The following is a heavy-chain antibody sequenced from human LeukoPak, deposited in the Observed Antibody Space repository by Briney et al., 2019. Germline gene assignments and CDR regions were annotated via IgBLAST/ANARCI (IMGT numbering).Heavy chain of an antibody. CDR2: ISSSSSYM. CDR1: GFTFSSYS. CDR3: ARDRARSYYYDSSGYYSPFDY. J-gene: IGHJ4*02. V-gene: IGHV3-21*01. Sequence: GGSLRLSCAASGFTFSSYSMNWVRQAPGKGLEWVSSISSSSSYMYYADSMKGRFTISRDNAKNSLYLQMNSLRAEDTAVYYCARDRARSYYYDSSGYYSPFDYWGQGTLVTVSS. D-gene: IGHD3-22*01.